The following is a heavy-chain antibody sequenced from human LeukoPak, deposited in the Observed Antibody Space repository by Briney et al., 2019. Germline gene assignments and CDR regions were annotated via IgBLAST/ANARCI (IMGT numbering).Heavy chain of an antibody. CDR3: AKRSAESSGYFDY. J-gene: IGHJ4*02. CDR2: ITGSGAFT. Sequence: ETLSLTCTVSGYSISSGYYWGWIRQPPGKGLEWVSAITGSGAFTDYADSVKGRFTISRDNPKNTLYLQMNSLRAEDTAVYYCAKRSAESSGYFDYWGQGTLVTVSS. CDR1: GYSISSGYY. V-gene: IGHV3-23*01. D-gene: IGHD6-19*01.